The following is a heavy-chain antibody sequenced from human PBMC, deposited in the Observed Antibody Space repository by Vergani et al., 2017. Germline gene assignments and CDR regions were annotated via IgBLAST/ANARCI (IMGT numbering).Heavy chain of an antibody. CDR1: GGSISSGGYY. V-gene: IGHV4-31*03. Sequence: QVQLQESGPGLVKPSQTLSLTCTVSGGSISSGGYYWSWIRQHPGKGLEWIGYIYYSGSTYYNPSLKSRVTISVDTSKNQFSLKLSSVTAADTAVYYCERANRGDYDFWSGYHFPEFAWFDPWGQGTLVTVSS. CDR2: IYYSGST. CDR3: ERANRGDYDFWSGYHFPEFAWFDP. D-gene: IGHD3-3*01. J-gene: IGHJ5*02.